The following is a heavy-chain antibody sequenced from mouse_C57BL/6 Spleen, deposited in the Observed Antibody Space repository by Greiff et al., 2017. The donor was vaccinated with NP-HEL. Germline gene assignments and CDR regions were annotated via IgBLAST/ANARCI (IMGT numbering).Heavy chain of an antibody. Sequence: QVHVQQSGAELARPGASVKLSCKASGYTFTSYGISWVKQRTGQGLEWIGEIYPRSGNTYYNEKFKGKATLTADKSSSTAYMELRSLTSEDSAVYFCARSGETGVDYWGQGTTLTVSS. CDR2: IYPRSGNT. CDR1: GYTFTSYG. V-gene: IGHV1-81*01. D-gene: IGHD4-1*01. CDR3: ARSGETGVDY. J-gene: IGHJ2*01.